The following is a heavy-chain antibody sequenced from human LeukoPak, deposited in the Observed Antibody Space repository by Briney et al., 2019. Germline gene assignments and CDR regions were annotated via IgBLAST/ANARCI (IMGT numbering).Heavy chain of an antibody. D-gene: IGHD3-9*01. CDR2: ISSSSRYI. Sequence: GGSLRLSCAASGFTLSTYSMNWVRQAPGKGLEWVSSISSSSRYIYYADSVKGRFTISRDNAKNSLYLQMNSLRAEDTAVYYCAKDSSWGVLRYFDWLSKVRDYYYGMDVWGQGTTVTVSS. CDR1: GFTLSTYS. V-gene: IGHV3-21*01. J-gene: IGHJ6*02. CDR3: AKDSSWGVLRYFDWLSKVRDYYYGMDV.